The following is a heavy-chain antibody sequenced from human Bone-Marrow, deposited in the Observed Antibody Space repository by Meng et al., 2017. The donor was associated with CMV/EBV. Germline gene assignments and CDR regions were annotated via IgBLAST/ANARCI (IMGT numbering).Heavy chain of an antibody. V-gene: IGHV3-74*01. CDR3: ARVLVSGITMVRGVKDY. CDR1: GFTFSSYW. D-gene: IGHD3-10*01. J-gene: IGHJ4*02. Sequence: GESLKISCAASGFTFSSYWMHWVRQAPGKGLVWVSRINSDGSSTSYADSVKGRFTISRDNAKNTLYLQMNSLRAEDTALYYCARVLVSGITMVRGVKDYWGQGTLVTVSS. CDR2: INSDGSST.